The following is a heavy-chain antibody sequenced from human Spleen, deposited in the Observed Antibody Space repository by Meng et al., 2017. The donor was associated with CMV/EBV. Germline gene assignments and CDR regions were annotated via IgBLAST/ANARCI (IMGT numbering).Heavy chain of an antibody. CDR2: IYYSGST. Sequence: VPLQESGPGLVKPSETLSLTCTVSGGSISSYYWSWIRQPPGKGLEWIGYIYYSGSTNYNPSLKSRVTISVDTSKNQFSLKLSSVTAADTAVYYCARGWSIGTDYWGQGTLVTVSS. CDR1: GGSISSYY. J-gene: IGHJ4*02. V-gene: IGHV4-59*01. CDR3: ARGWSIGTDY. D-gene: IGHD6-13*01.